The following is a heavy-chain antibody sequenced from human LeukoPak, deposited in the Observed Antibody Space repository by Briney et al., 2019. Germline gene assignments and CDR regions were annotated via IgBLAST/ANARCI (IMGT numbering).Heavy chain of an antibody. CDR2: SYSGGST. J-gene: IGHJ4*02. D-gene: IGHD1-26*01. CDR1: GFTVRSNY. CDR3: ARGVNSGYFDY. Sequence: GGSLRLSCAASGFTVRSNYMSWVRQAPGKGLEWVSGSYSGGSTYYADSVKGRFTISRDNSKNTLYLRMNSLRAEDTAVYYCARGVNSGYFDYCGQGTLVTVSS. V-gene: IGHV3-53*01.